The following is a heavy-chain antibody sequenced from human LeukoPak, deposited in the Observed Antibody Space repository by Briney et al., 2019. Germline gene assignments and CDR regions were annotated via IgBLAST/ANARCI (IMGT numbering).Heavy chain of an antibody. Sequence: GGSLRLSCAASGFTFSGYAMHWVRQAPGKGLEWVAVTSYDGSNKHYADSVKGRFTISRDNSKNTLYLQMNSLRAEDTAVYYCAIRGGESVWGQGTLVTVSS. J-gene: IGHJ1*01. CDR2: TSYDGSNK. CDR1: GFTFSGYA. D-gene: IGHD2-21*01. CDR3: AIRGGESV. V-gene: IGHV3-30*04.